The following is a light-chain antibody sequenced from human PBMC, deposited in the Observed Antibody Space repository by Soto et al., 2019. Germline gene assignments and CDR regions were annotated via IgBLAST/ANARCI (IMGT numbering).Light chain of an antibody. CDR2: EVS. J-gene: IGLJ1*01. CDR3: SSYTSSSSYV. CDR1: SSDVGGYNY. Sequence: QSVLTQPASVSGSPGQSITISCTGSSSDVGGYNYVSWYQQHPGKGPKLMIYEVSNRPSGVSNRFSGSKSGNTASLTISGLQAEDEADYYCSSYTSSSSYVFGTGTKVTVL. V-gene: IGLV2-14*01.